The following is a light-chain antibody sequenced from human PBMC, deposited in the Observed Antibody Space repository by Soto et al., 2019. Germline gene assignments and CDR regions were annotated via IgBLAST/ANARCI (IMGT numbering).Light chain of an antibody. CDR2: DAS. CDR3: QQYNSYSNT. J-gene: IGKJ2*01. CDR1: QSVRSS. Sequence: EIVLTQSPDTLSLSPGERATLSCRASQSVRSSLAWYQQKPGQAPRLLIYDASNRATGIPARFSGSGSGTDFTLTISSLEPEDFATYYCQQYNSYSNTFGQGTKLEIK. V-gene: IGKV3-11*01.